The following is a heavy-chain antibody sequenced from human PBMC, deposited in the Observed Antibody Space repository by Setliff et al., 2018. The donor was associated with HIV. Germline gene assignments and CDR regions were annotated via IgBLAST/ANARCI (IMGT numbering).Heavy chain of an antibody. J-gene: IGHJ3*02. D-gene: IGHD1-26*01. CDR1: GGSISSSSYY. CDR3: ARASVGATGLYAFDI. Sequence: SETLSLTCTVSGGSISSSSYYWGWIRQPPGKGLEWIGSIYYSGSTYYNPSLKSRVTISVDTSKTQFTLRLNSLTATDTALYYCARASVGATGLYAFDIWGQGTVVTLSS. V-gene: IGHV4-39*01. CDR2: IYYSGST.